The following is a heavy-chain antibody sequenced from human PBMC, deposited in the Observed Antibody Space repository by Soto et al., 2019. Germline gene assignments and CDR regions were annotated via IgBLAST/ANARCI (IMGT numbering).Heavy chain of an antibody. J-gene: IGHJ4*02. CDR3: ARLRAPYGDYEDFDY. Sequence: SETLSLTCAVSGCSISSSSYYWGWIRQPPGKGLEWIGSIYYSGSTYYNPSLKSRVTISVDTSKTQFSLNLSSVTAADTVVYYCARLRAPYGDYEDFDYWGQGTLVTVSS. CDR1: GCSISSSSYY. V-gene: IGHV4-39*01. CDR2: IYYSGST. D-gene: IGHD4-17*01.